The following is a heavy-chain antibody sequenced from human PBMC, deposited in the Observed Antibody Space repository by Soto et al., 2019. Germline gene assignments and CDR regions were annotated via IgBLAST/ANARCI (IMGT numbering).Heavy chain of an antibody. CDR2: VNPNTGLT. CDR3: TTLRLDP. CDR1: GYTFTALD. Sequence: ASVKVSCKPSGYTFTALDINWVRQAPGQGLEWMGWVNPNTGLTKYAQKFQGRVIMTRDTSINTAYMELSGLTSDDTAVYYCTTLRLDPWGQGTLVTVSS. D-gene: IGHD3-9*01. V-gene: IGHV1-2*02. J-gene: IGHJ5*02.